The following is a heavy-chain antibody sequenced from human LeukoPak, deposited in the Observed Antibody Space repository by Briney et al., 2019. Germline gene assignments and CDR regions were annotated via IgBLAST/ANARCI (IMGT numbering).Heavy chain of an antibody. J-gene: IGHJ4*02. CDR2: MNPNSGNT. CDR1: GYTFTSYD. CDR3: ARDYYDSSGNYKGAIDY. D-gene: IGHD3-22*01. V-gene: IGHV1-8*01. Sequence: ASVKVSCTASGYTFTSYDINWVRQATGQGLEWMGWMNPNSGNTGYAQKFQGRVTMTRNTSISTAYMELSSLRSEDTAVYYCARDYYDSSGNYKGAIDYWGQGTLVTVSS.